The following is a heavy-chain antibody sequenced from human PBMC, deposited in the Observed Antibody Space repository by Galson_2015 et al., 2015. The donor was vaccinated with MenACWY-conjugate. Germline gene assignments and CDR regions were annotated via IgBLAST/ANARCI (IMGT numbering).Heavy chain of an antibody. Sequence: SVKVSCKASGYTFTTNYIHWVRQDPGQGLEWMGVIDLVGGTTTYSQKFQGRITVTRDTSTGIVYMELSRLTSDDTAVYFCASGHCGHDCYFDYWGQGALVTVSS. J-gene: IGHJ4*02. CDR2: IDLVGGTT. CDR1: GYTFTTNY. D-gene: IGHD2-21*02. CDR3: ASGHCGHDCYFDY. V-gene: IGHV1-46*01.